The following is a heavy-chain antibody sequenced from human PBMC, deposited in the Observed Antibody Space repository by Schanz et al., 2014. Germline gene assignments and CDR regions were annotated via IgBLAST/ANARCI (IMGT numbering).Heavy chain of an antibody. V-gene: IGHV3-48*01. CDR2: ITYNGGTI. Sequence: EVQLVESGGGLVQPGGSLRLSCAASGITFSSHSFNWVRQAPGKGLEWISYITYNGGTIYYADSVKGRFTISRDNAKNSLYLEMNSLRAEDTALYYCAKDAPYPFDLWGRGTLITVSS. CDR1: GITFSSHS. CDR3: AKDAPYPFDL. J-gene: IGHJ2*01.